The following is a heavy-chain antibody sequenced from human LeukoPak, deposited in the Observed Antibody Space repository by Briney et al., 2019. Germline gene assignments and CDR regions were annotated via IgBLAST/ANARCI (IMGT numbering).Heavy chain of an antibody. CDR2: IYYSGST. V-gene: IGHV4-59*01. J-gene: IGHJ4*02. CDR1: GGSISSYY. CDR3: ARVTGYMIEDYFDY. D-gene: IGHD3-22*01. Sequence: SETLSLTCTVPGGSISSYYWSWIRQPPGKGLEWIGYIYYSGSTNYNPSLKSRVTISVKTSKNPFSLKLSSVTAADTAIYYCARVTGYMIEDYFDYWGQGTLVTVSS.